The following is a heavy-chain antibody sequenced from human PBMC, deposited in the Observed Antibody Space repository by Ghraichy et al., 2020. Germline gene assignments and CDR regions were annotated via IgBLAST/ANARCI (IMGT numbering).Heavy chain of an antibody. V-gene: IGHV3-72*01. Sequence: GGSLRLSCAASGFTFSDHYMDWVRQAPGKGLEWVGRIRNKANSHSTEYAASVKGRFTISRDDSQNSLYLQMNSLKTEDTAVYYCARGHSSGWRNFDYWGQGTLVTVSS. CDR2: IRNKANSHST. CDR1: GFTFSDHY. J-gene: IGHJ4*02. D-gene: IGHD6-19*01. CDR3: ARGHSSGWRNFDY.